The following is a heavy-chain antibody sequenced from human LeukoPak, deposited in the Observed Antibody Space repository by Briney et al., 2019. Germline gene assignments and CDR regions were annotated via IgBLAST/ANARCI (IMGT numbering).Heavy chain of an antibody. D-gene: IGHD1-26*01. J-gene: IGHJ4*02. Sequence: GGSLRLSCAASGFTFSSYAMGWVRQAPGKGLEWVSTVNESGGRTYYADSVKGRFTMSRDNSKNTLYLQMNSLRVEDTAIYYCAKEGRPNSGGGFFDYWGQGTRVTVSS. V-gene: IGHV3-23*01. CDR1: GFTFSSYA. CDR2: VNESGGRT. CDR3: AKEGRPNSGGGFFDY.